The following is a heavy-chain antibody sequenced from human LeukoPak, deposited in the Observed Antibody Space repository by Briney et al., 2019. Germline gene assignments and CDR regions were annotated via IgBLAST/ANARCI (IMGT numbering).Heavy chain of an antibody. D-gene: IGHD3-10*01. CDR2: IYYSGST. CDR1: GGSISSSGYY. V-gene: IGHV4-39*01. CDR3: ASTLWFGELYWFDP. J-gene: IGHJ5*02. Sequence: SETLSLTCTVSGGSISSSGYYWGWIRQPPGKGLEWIGSIYYSGSTYYNPSLKSRVTISVDTSKNQFSLKLSSVTAADTAVYYCASTLWFGELYWFDPWGQGTLVTVSS.